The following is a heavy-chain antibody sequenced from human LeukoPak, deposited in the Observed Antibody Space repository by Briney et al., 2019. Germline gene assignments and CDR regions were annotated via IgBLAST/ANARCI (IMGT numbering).Heavy chain of an antibody. J-gene: IGHJ3*02. CDR2: INHSGST. CDR1: GGSFSGYY. CDR3: ASGLWDDAFDI. V-gene: IGHV4-34*01. D-gene: IGHD5-18*01. Sequence: PSETLSLTCAVYGGSFSGYYWSWIRQPPGKGLEWIGEINHSGSTNYNPSLKSRVTISVDTSKNQFSLKLSSVTAADTAVYYCASGLWDDAFDIWGQGTMVTVSS.